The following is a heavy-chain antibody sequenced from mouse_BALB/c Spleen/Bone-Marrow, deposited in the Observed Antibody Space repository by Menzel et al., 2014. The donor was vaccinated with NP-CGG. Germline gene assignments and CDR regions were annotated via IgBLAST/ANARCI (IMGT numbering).Heavy chain of an antibody. CDR1: GYTFTNYW. Sequence: VQLHQSRAELAKPGASVKMSCKASGYTFTNYWMHWVKQRPGQGLGWIGYIDPNTYYTRYNQKFKDKATLTADKSSSTAYLQLSSLTSEDSAVYYCARYWDAYWGQGTLVTVSA. D-gene: IGHD4-1*01. CDR3: ARYWDAY. J-gene: IGHJ3*01. CDR2: IDPNTYYT. V-gene: IGHV1-7*01.